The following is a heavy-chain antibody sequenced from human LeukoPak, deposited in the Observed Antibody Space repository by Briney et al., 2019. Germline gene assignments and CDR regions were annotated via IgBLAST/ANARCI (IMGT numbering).Heavy chain of an antibody. CDR1: GESFSGYY. J-gene: IGHJ4*02. Sequence: PETLSLTCGVQGESFSGYYWSWIRQPPGKGLEWIGEISHSGITNYSPSLQSRVTISVDTSKNQFSLKLTSVTAADTAVYYYESSGPYYWGQGSLVTVSS. D-gene: IGHD6-19*01. CDR3: ESSGPYY. V-gene: IGHV4-34*01. CDR2: ISHSGIT.